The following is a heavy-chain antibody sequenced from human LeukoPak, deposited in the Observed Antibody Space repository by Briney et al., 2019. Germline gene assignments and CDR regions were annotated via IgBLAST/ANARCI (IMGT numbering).Heavy chain of an antibody. D-gene: IGHD6-19*01. CDR1: QFTFSSYW. J-gene: IGHJ4*02. Sequence: GGSLRLSCAASQFTFSSYWMTWVRQAPGKGLEWVAVISYDGSNKYYADSVKGRFTISRDNSKNTLYLQMNSLRAEDTAVYYCAKDLRHQWLVREDYFDYWGQGTLVTVSS. V-gene: IGHV3-30*18. CDR2: ISYDGSNK. CDR3: AKDLRHQWLVREDYFDY.